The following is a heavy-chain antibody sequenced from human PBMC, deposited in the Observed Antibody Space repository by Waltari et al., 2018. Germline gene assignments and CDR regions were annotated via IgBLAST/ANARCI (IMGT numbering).Heavy chain of an antibody. J-gene: IGHJ4*02. D-gene: IGHD3-22*01. CDR3: ALESVDYYDSSGYSRNFDY. Sequence: QVQLVQSGAEVKKPGSSVKVSCKASGGTFSSYAISWVRQAPGQGLEWMGGIIPIFGTANYAQKFQGRVTITADESTSTAYMELSSLRSEDTAVYYCALESVDYYDSSGYSRNFDYWGQGTLVTVSS. V-gene: IGHV1-69*01. CDR1: GGTFSSYA. CDR2: IIPIFGTA.